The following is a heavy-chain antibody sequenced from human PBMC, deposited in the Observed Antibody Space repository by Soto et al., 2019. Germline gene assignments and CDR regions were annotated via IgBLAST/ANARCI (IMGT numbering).Heavy chain of an antibody. CDR3: ARDLGVGQYYYDSAIWFDP. D-gene: IGHD3-22*01. CDR1: GGTFSSYA. J-gene: IGHJ5*02. CDR2: IIPIFGTA. V-gene: IGHV1-69*12. Sequence: QVQLVQSGAEVKKPGSSVKVSCKASGGTFSSYAISWVRQAPGQGLEWMGGIIPIFGTANYAQKFQGRVTITADEFTRTAYMELSSLRSEDTAVYYCARDLGVGQYYYDSAIWFDPWGQGTLVTVSS.